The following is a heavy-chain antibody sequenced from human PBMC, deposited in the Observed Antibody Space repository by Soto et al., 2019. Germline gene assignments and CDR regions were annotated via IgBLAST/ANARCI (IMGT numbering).Heavy chain of an antibody. J-gene: IGHJ5*02. CDR2: INPSGGST. V-gene: IGHV1-46*03. D-gene: IGHD6-13*01. CDR3: ARAELVYNWFDP. CDR1: GYTFTSYY. Sequence: ASVKVSCKASGYTFTSYYMHWVRQAPGQGLEWMGIINPSGGSTSYAQEFQGRVTMTRDTSTSTVYMELSSLRSEDTAVYYCARAELVYNWFDPWGQGTRVTVSS.